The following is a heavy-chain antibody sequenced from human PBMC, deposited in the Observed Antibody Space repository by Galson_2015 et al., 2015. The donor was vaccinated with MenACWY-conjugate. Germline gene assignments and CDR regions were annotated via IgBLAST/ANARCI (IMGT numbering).Heavy chain of an antibody. V-gene: IGHV3-74*01. CDR2: INSDGTTI. D-gene: IGHD3-22*01. Sequence: SLRLSCAPSGFTFSSYWMHWVRQAPGEGLMWVARINSDGTTINYADSVKGRFTISRDNSKNTLYLQMNSLRAEDTAVYYCSKLSDYYDSSGLDYWGQGTLVTVSS. J-gene: IGHJ4*02. CDR1: GFTFSSYW. CDR3: SKLSDYYDSSGLDY.